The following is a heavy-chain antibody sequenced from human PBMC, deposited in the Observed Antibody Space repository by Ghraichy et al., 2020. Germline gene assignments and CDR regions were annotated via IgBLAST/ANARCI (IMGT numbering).Heavy chain of an antibody. CDR1: GFTFNIYW. J-gene: IGHJ4*02. CDR2: IKQDGSEK. Sequence: GGSLRLSCAASGFTFNIYWMSWVRQAPGKGLEWVVNIKQDGSEKYYVDSVKGRFTISRDNAKNSLSLQMNSLRAEDTAVYYCARDVDFDYWGQGTLVTVSS. V-gene: IGHV3-7*03. CDR3: ARDVDFDY.